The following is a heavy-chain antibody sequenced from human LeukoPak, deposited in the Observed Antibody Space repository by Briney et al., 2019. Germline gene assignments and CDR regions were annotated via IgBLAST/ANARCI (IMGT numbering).Heavy chain of an antibody. V-gene: IGHV4-31*03. D-gene: IGHD3-16*01. CDR3: ARADLGPSGGDDWSFDL. CDR1: GGSISSGGYY. CDR2: IYYSGST. Sequence: SETLSLTCTVSGGSISSGGYYWSWIRQHPGKGLEWIGYIYYSGSTYYNPSLKSRVTISVDTSKNQFSLKLSSVTAADTAVYYCARADLGPSGGDDWSFDLWGRGTLVTVSS. J-gene: IGHJ2*01.